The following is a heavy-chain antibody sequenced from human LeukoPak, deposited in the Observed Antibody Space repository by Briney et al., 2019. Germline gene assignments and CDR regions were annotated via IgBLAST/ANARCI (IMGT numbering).Heavy chain of an antibody. J-gene: IGHJ4*02. CDR1: GFTFSSYG. Sequence: GGSLRLSCAASGFTFSSYGMHWVRQAPAKGLEWVAVVSYDGSNKYYADSVKGRFTISRDNSKNTLYLQMNSLRAEDTAVYYCAKDIVGVTVAGLDYWGQGTLVTVSS. CDR3: AKDIVGVTVAGLDY. CDR2: VSYDGSNK. D-gene: IGHD2-21*02. V-gene: IGHV3-30*18.